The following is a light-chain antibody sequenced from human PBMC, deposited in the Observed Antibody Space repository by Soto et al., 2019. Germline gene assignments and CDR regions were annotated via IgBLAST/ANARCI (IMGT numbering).Light chain of an antibody. J-gene: IGLJ3*02. Sequence: QSVLTQPPSVSGAPGQRVTISCTGSGSNIGAGYDVHWYQQLPGTAPKLLIYINNNRPSGVPDRFSGSKSGTSASLAITGLQAEDEADYYCQSYDSSLSGSVFGGGTQLTVL. CDR3: QSYDSSLSGSV. CDR1: GSNIGAGYD. V-gene: IGLV1-40*01. CDR2: INN.